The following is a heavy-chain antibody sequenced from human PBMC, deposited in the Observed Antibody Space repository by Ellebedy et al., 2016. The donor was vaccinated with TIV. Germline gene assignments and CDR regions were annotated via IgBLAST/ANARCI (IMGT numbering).Heavy chain of an antibody. J-gene: IGHJ4*02. D-gene: IGHD1-26*01. Sequence: GESLKISCAASGFTFSGYYMSWIRRAPGKGLEWVSYISSSGNTIYYADSVKGRFTISRDNAKNSLYLQMNSLRAEDTAVYYCARAPPRRGSYVWDYWGQGTLVTVSS. V-gene: IGHV3-11*01. CDR2: ISSSGNTI. CDR3: ARAPPRRGSYVWDY. CDR1: GFTFSGYY.